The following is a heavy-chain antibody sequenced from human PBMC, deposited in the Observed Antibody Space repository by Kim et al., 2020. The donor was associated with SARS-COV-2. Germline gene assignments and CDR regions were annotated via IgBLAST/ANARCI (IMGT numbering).Heavy chain of an antibody. V-gene: IGHV4-59*13. D-gene: IGHD3-10*01. CDR3: ARVAFGELSGWGFDP. Sequence: SETLSLTCTVSGGSISSYYWSWIRQPPGKGLEWIGYIYYSGSTNYNPSLKSRVTISVDTSKNQFSLKLSSVTAADTAVYYCARVAFGELSGWGFDPWGQGTLVTVSS. CDR1: GGSISSYY. J-gene: IGHJ5*02. CDR2: IYYSGST.